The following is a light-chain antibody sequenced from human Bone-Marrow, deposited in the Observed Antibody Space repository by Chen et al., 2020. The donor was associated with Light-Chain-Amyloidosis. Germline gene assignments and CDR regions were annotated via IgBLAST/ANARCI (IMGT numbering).Light chain of an antibody. CDR2: GVS. CDR3: QQYGSSPWT. Sequence: EIVLTQSPGTLSLSLGERATLSCGASQSVSSRFFAWYQHKPGQAHRLLIYGVSSRATGIPDRVNGSGSGTDFTLAISRLEPEDCAVYYCQQYGSSPWTFGQGTKVEIK. CDR1: QSVSSRF. J-gene: IGKJ1*01. V-gene: IGKV3-20*01.